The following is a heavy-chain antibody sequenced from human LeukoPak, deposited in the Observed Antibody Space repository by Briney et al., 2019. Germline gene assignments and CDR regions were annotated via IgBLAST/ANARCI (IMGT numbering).Heavy chain of an antibody. D-gene: IGHD3-22*01. CDR2: ISGSGGST. CDR1: GFTFSSYA. CDR3: AKVAPSGYYYGYLGCADY. Sequence: GRSLRLSCAASGFTFSSYAMSWVRQAPGKGLEWVSAISGSGGSTYYADSVKGRFTISRDNSKNTLYLQMNSLRAEDTAVYYCAKVAPSGYYYGYLGCADYWGQGTLVTVSS. V-gene: IGHV3-23*01. J-gene: IGHJ4*02.